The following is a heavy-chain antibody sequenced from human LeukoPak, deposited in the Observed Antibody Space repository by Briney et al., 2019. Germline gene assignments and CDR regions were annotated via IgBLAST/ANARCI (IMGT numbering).Heavy chain of an antibody. CDR1: GGSFSGYY. J-gene: IGHJ6*03. CDR3: ARRVRPHYYMDV. Sequence: SETLSLTCAVYGGSFSGYYWSWTRQPPGKGLEWIGEINHSGSTNYNPSLKSRVTISVDTSKNQFSLKLSSVTAADTAVYYCARRVRPHYYMDVWGKGTTVTVSS. D-gene: IGHD3-10*01. V-gene: IGHV4-34*01. CDR2: INHSGST.